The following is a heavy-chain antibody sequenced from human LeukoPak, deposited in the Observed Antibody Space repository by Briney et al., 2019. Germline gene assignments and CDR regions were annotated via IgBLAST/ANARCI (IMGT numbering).Heavy chain of an antibody. CDR1: GGTFSSYA. CDR2: IIPILGIA. D-gene: IGHD6-19*01. V-gene: IGHV1-69*04. J-gene: IGHJ4*02. Sequence: GASVKVSCKASGGTFSSYAISWVRQAPGQGLEWMGRIIPILGIANYAQKFQGRVTITADKSTSTAYMELSSLRSEDTAVYYCARGDSSGWYRYDYWGQGTLVTVSS. CDR3: ARGDSSGWYRYDY.